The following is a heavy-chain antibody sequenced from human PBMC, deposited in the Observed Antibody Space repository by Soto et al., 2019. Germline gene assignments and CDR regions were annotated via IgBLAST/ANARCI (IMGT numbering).Heavy chain of an antibody. J-gene: IGHJ5*02. V-gene: IGHV4-31*03. Sequence: SETLSLTCTVSGGSISSGGYYWSWIRQHPGKGLEWIGYIYYSGSTYYNPSLKSRVTISVDTSKNQFSLKLSSVTAADTAVYYCARAPKYCSSTSCYGGWFDPWGQGTLVTVSS. D-gene: IGHD2-2*01. CDR3: ARAPKYCSSTSCYGGWFDP. CDR2: IYYSGST. CDR1: GGSISSGGYY.